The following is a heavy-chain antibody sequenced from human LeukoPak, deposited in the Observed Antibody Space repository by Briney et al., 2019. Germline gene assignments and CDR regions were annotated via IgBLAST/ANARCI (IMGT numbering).Heavy chain of an antibody. CDR1: GFTFSSYA. CDR3: AKDMVRGVIITVLTTLFDY. V-gene: IGHV3-23*01. CDR2: ISGSGGST. Sequence: GGSLRLSCAASGFTFSSYAMSWVRQAPGKGLEWVSAISGSGGSTYYADSVKGRFTISRDNSKNTLYLQMNSLRAEDTAVYYCAKDMVRGVIITVLTTLFDYWGQGTLVTVSS. D-gene: IGHD3-10*01. J-gene: IGHJ4*02.